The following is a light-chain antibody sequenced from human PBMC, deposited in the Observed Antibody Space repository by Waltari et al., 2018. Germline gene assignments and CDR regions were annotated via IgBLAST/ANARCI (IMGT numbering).Light chain of an antibody. J-gene: IGKJ3*01. CDR2: AAS. V-gene: IGKV1-39*01. Sequence: DIQMTQSPSSLSASVGDRVTITCRASQSISSYLNWYQQKPGKAPKLLIYAASSLQSGVPSRFSGSCSGTDFTLTIISLQPEDFATYYCQQSYSTPFTFGPGTKVDIK. CDR3: QQSYSTPFT. CDR1: QSISSY.